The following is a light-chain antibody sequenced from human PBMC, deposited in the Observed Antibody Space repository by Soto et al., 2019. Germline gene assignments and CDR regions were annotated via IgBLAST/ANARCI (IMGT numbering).Light chain of an antibody. CDR2: GAS. V-gene: IGKV3-20*01. Sequence: EIVLTQSRCTLSLSPGERASISYRASQSVSSSYLAWYQQRPGQAPRLLIFGASYRATGIPDRFSGSGSGTDFTLTISRLEPEDFAVYYCQDYGSSPPEFTFGPGTKVDSK. CDR3: QDYGSSPPEFT. CDR1: QSVSSSY. J-gene: IGKJ3*01.